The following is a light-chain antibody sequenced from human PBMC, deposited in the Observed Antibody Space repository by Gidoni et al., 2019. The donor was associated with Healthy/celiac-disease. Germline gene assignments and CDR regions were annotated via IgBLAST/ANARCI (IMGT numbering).Light chain of an antibody. CDR1: QSISSW. J-gene: IGKJ2*01. CDR3: QQYNSYPYT. CDR2: KAS. V-gene: IGKV1-5*03. Sequence: DIQMTQSPSTLSASVGDRVTITCRASQSISSWLAWYQQKPGKAPKLLIYKASSLESGVQSRFSGSGSGTEFTLTISSLQPDDLATYYCQQYNSYPYTFGQGTKLEIK.